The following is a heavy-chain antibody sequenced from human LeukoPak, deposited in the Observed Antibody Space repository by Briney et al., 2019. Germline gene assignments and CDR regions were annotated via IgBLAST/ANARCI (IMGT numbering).Heavy chain of an antibody. Sequence: SVKVSCKASGDTFSRSGISWVRQAPGQGLEWMGGIIPILGTSNYAQHFQGRVTITADKSTSTAYMELSSLRSDDTAVYYCARSIPVPGYYFDYWGQGTLVTVSS. CDR1: GDTFSRSG. V-gene: IGHV1-69*10. CDR3: ARSIPVPGYYFDY. J-gene: IGHJ4*02. D-gene: IGHD3-10*01. CDR2: IIPILGTS.